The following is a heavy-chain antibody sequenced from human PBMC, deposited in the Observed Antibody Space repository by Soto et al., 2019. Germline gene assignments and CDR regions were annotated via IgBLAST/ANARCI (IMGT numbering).Heavy chain of an antibody. D-gene: IGHD6-19*01. V-gene: IGHV4-38-2*02. CDR3: AREYSSSHDY. J-gene: IGHJ4*02. Sequence: PSETLSLTCSVSGYSISSGYCWGWIRQPPGKGLEWIGNMFHSGDAYYNPSIKSRVTMSIDPAKNQFSLKLNSVTAADTAVYYCAREYSSSHDYWGQGTLVTVSS. CDR2: MFHSGDA. CDR1: GYSISSGYC.